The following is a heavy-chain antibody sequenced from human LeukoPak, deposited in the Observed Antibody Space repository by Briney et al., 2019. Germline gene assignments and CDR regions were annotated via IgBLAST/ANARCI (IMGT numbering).Heavy chain of an antibody. CDR3: AKSLRGYSASRFDC. D-gene: IGHD4-11*01. CDR2: ISGSGATK. CDR1: GFSFSGYA. V-gene: IGHV3-23*01. J-gene: IGHJ4*02. Sequence: PGGSLRLSCAASGFSFSGYAMSWVRQAPGKGLEWVSTISGSGATKYYADSVKGRFIISRDNSKNTLYLQMNSLRAGDTAVYYCAKSLRGYSASRFDCWGQGTLVTVSS.